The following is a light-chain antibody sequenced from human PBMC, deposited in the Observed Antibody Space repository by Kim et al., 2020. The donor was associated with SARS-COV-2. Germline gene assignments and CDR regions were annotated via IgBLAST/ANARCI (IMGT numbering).Light chain of an antibody. V-gene: IGLV7-43*01. CDR3: LLYYGGASWV. CDR1: TGAVTRGYY. Sequence: GGTVTLTCASSTGAVTRGYYPNWFQQKPGQAPRALIYSTNNRHSWTPARFSGSLLGGKAALTLSGVQPEDEAEYYCLLYYGGASWVFGTGTKVTVL. J-gene: IGLJ1*01. CDR2: STN.